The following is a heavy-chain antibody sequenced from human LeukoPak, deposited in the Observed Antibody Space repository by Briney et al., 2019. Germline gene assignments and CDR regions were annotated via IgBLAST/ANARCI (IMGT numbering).Heavy chain of an antibody. CDR1: RGSIRSYY. V-gene: IGHV4-59*01. J-gene: IGHJ6*03. Sequence: SETLSLTCTVSRGSIRSYYWSWIRQPPGKGLEWIGYIYFSGSTNYNPSLKSRVTISVDTSKNQFSLKVNSVTAADTAVYYCARISNSYFYYMDVWGRGTTVTVSS. CDR2: IYFSGST. CDR3: ARISNSYFYYMDV.